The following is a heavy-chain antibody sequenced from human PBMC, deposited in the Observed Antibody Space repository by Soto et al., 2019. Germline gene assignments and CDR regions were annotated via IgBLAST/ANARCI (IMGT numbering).Heavy chain of an antibody. CDR2: ISSSSSTI. CDR3: ASSTFTIFGEGLVFDY. Sequence: EVQLVESGGGLVQPGGSLRLSCAASGFTFSSYSMNWVRQAPGKGLEWVSYISSSSSTIYYADSVKGRFTISRDNAKNSLYLQMNSLRAEDTAVYYCASSTFTIFGEGLVFDYWGQGTLVTVSS. CDR1: GFTFSSYS. V-gene: IGHV3-48*01. D-gene: IGHD3-3*01. J-gene: IGHJ4*02.